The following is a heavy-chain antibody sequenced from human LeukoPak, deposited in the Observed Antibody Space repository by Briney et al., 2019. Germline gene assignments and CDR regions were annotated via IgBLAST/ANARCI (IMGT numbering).Heavy chain of an antibody. V-gene: IGHV3-9*01. CDR3: AKAGSGWYHPYMDV. Sequence: GGSLRLSCAASGFTFDDYAMHWVRQAPGKGLEWVSGISWNSGSIGYADSVKGRFTISRDNAKNFLYLQMNSLRAEDTALYYCAKAGSGWYHPYMDVWGKGTTVTISS. CDR2: ISWNSGSI. CDR1: GFTFDDYA. D-gene: IGHD6-19*01. J-gene: IGHJ6*03.